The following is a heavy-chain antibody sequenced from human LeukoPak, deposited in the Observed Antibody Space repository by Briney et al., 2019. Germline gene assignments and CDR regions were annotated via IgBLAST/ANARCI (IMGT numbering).Heavy chain of an antibody. Sequence: GGSLRLSCAASGFTFSNHWMHWVRQAPGKGLGWVSRINSEGSSISYADSVKGRFTISRDNAKNTLYLQVNSLRAEDTAVYYCARDLGGYQAYWGQGTLVTVSS. CDR2: INSEGSSI. CDR3: ARDLGGYQAY. J-gene: IGHJ4*02. CDR1: GFTFSNHW. V-gene: IGHV3-74*01. D-gene: IGHD3-22*01.